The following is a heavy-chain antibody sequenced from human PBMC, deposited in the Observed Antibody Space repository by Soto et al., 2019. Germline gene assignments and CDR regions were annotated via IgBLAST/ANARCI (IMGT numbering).Heavy chain of an antibody. CDR2: IWYDGSNK. D-gene: IGHD3-9*01. Sequence: PGGSLRLSCAASGFTFSSYGMHWVRQAPGKGLEWVAVIWYDGSNKYYADSVKGRFTISRDNSKNTLYLQMNSLRAEDTAVYYCARRYFDWLSPGDNWFDPWGQGT. CDR3: ARRYFDWLSPGDNWFDP. J-gene: IGHJ5*02. CDR1: GFTFSSYG. V-gene: IGHV3-33*01.